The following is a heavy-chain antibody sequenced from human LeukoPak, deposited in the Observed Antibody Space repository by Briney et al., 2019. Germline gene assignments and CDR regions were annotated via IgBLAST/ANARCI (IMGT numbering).Heavy chain of an antibody. V-gene: IGHV3-23*01. CDR1: GFTFSSYA. J-gene: IGHJ4*02. CDR2: ISDNGGST. CDR3: ANGLDVPDY. D-gene: IGHD3/OR15-3a*01. Sequence: PAGGSLRLSCAASGFTFSSYAMSWVRQAPGKGLEWVSSISDNGGSTYCADSVQGRFTISRDNSKNTVFLQMNSLRAEDTAIYYCANGLDVPDYWGQGTLVTVSS.